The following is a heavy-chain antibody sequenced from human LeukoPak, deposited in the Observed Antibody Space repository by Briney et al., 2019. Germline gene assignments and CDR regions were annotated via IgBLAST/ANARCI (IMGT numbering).Heavy chain of an antibody. CDR2: IYPSGST. V-gene: IGHV4-30-2*01. Sequence: SETLSLTCAVSGGSISSGAYSWSWIRQPPGKGLEWIGNIYPSGSTYYNPSLKSRVTISVDRSKNQFSLKLTSVTAADTAVYYCASKIDAFDIWGQGIMVIVSS. J-gene: IGHJ3*02. CDR3: ASKIDAFDI. CDR1: GGSISSGAYS.